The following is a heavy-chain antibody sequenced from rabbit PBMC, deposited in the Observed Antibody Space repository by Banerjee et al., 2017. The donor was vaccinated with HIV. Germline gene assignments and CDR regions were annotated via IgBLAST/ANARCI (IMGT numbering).Heavy chain of an antibody. CDR3: ARAPYGDYNTFNL. CDR1: VFSFSSSYY. Sequence: QSLEESGGDLVKPEGSLTLTCTASVFSFSSSYYMCWVRQAPGKGLEWIGCIYTGSGSTYYANWAKGRFTISKTSSTTVTLQMTSLTAADTATYFCARAPYGDYNTFNLWGPGTLVTVS. D-gene: IGHD2-1*01. V-gene: IGHV1S40*01. CDR2: IYTGSGST. J-gene: IGHJ4*01.